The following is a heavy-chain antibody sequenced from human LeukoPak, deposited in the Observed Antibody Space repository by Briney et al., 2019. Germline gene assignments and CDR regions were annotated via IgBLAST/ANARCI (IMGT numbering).Heavy chain of an antibody. J-gene: IGHJ5*02. Sequence: SQTLSLTCTVSGGSISSGGYYWSWIRQPPGKGLEWIGEINHSGSTNYNPSLKSRVTISVDTSKNQFSLKLSSVTAADTAVYYCARGRGVLDPWGQGTLVTVSS. CDR1: GGSISSGGYY. D-gene: IGHD3-10*01. CDR3: ARGRGVLDP. V-gene: IGHV4-30-2*01. CDR2: INHSGST.